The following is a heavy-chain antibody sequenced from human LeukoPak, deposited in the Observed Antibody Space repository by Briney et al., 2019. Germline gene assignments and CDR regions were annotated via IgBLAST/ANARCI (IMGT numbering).Heavy chain of an antibody. D-gene: IGHD3-22*01. CDR1: GGSISSYY. CDR2: IYTSGST. V-gene: IGHV4-4*09. J-gene: IGHJ3*02. Sequence: PSETLSLTCTVPGGSISSYYWSWIWKPPGEGLEWIGYIYTSGSTNYNPSLKSLVTISVDTSKNQYSLKLSSVTAADTAVYYCARLVARYYDSTILDAFDIWGQGTMVTVSS. CDR3: ARLVARYYDSTILDAFDI.